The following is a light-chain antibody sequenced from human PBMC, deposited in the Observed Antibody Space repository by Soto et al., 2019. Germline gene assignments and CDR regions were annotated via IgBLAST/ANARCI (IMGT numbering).Light chain of an antibody. J-gene: IGKJ1*01. CDR2: GAS. V-gene: IGKV3-20*01. Sequence: EIVLTQSPGTLSVSPGERATLSCSASQSISSNYLAWYQQKPGQAPRILIYGASSRGTGIPDMFSGSGSGTDFTLTISRLEPDDSAIYYCQQYVSWTFGQGTKVESK. CDR3: QQYVSWT. CDR1: QSISSNY.